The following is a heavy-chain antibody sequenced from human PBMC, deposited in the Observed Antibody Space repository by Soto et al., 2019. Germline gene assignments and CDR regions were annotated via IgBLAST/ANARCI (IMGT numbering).Heavy chain of an antibody. CDR2: MNPNSGNT. Sequence: QVQLVQSGAEVKKPGASVKVSCKASGYTFTSYDINWVRQATGQGLEWMGWMNPNSGNTGYAQKFQGRVTMTRNTSISTAYMELSSLRPDATAGYCCAREKSYGYADYWGQGTLVTVSS. J-gene: IGHJ4*02. D-gene: IGHD5-18*01. V-gene: IGHV1-8*01. CDR3: AREKSYGYADY. CDR1: GYTFTSYD.